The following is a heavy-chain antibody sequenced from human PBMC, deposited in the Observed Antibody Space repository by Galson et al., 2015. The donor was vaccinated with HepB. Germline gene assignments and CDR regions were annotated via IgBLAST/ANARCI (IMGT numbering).Heavy chain of an antibody. CDR3: AKDHIAGELIGSDAFDI. J-gene: IGHJ3*02. D-gene: IGHD1-26*01. Sequence: SLRLSCAASGFTFSSNVMSWVRQAPGKGLEWVSSISGSGVTTEYADSVKGRFTISRDNSKNTLYVQMNSLRAEDTAVYYCAKDHIAGELIGSDAFDIWGQGTKVTVSS. V-gene: IGHV3-23*01. CDR1: GFTFSSNV. CDR2: ISGSGVTT.